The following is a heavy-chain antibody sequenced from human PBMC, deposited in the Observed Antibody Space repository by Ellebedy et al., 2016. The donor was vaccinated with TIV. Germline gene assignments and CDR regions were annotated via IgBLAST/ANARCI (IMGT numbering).Heavy chain of an antibody. D-gene: IGHD3-10*01. CDR2: ISSSSSTI. Sequence: GESLKISCAASGFTFSSYSMNWVRQAPGKGLEWVSYISSSSSTIYYADSVKGRFTISRDNAKNSLYLQMNSLRAEDTAVYYCARRITMVRGVITPYFDYWGQGTLVTVSS. CDR3: ARRITMVRGVITPYFDY. J-gene: IGHJ4*02. V-gene: IGHV3-48*01. CDR1: GFTFSSYS.